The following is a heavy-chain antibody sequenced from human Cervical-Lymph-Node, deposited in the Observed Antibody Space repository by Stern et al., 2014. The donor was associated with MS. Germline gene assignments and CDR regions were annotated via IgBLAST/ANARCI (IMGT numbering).Heavy chain of an antibody. D-gene: IGHD5-12*01. CDR2: VSSGGDTT. CDR1: GFPFSTYS. Sequence: EVQLVESGGGLVQPGGSLRLSCDTSGFPFSTYSMSWVRQAPGTGLEWVSCVSSGGDTTHYADSVEGRFTISRDKAGSSLYLQMNSLRDEDTAIYYCARTWLENTFDRWGQGTLVTVSS. J-gene: IGHJ4*02. V-gene: IGHV3-48*02. CDR3: ARTWLENTFDR.